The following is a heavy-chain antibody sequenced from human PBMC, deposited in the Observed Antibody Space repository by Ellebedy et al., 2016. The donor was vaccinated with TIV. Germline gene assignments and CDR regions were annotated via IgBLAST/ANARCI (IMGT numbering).Heavy chain of an antibody. CDR3: ACSRPFDY. CDR2: INSDGSRT. D-gene: IGHD6-6*01. Sequence: GESLKISCAASGFTFSSYWMHWVRQAPGKGLVWVSRINSDGSRTNYADSVKGRFTISRDNAKNTLYLQMNRLRAEDTAVYYCACSRPFDYWGQGTLVTVSS. CDR1: GFTFSSYW. J-gene: IGHJ4*02. V-gene: IGHV3-74*01.